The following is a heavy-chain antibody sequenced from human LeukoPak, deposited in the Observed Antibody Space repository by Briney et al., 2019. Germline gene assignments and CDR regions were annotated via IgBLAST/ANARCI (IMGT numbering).Heavy chain of an antibody. CDR2: ISSNGGST. CDR3: AKDRTVRDFDY. CDR1: GFTFSSYA. V-gene: IGHV3-64*01. D-gene: IGHD4-11*01. J-gene: IGHJ4*02. Sequence: GGSLRLSCAASGFTFSSYAMHWVRQAPGKGLEYVSAISSNGGSTYYANSVKGRFTISRDNSKNTLYLQMGSLRAEDTAVYYCAKDRTVRDFDYWGQGTLVTVSS.